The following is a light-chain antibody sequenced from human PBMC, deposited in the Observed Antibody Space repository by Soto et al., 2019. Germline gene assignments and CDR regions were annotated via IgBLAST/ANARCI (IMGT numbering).Light chain of an antibody. J-gene: IGLJ1*01. CDR1: SSSIGAGYH. CDR2: VNN. V-gene: IGLV1-40*01. Sequence: QSVLTQPPSVPGAPGQRVTISCTGSSSSIGAGYHVHWYQQLPGAAPKLLISVNNNRPSGVPDRFSGSRSGTSASLAIAGLQAEDEADYYCQSYDDSLSTYVFGTGTKVTVL. CDR3: QSYDDSLSTYV.